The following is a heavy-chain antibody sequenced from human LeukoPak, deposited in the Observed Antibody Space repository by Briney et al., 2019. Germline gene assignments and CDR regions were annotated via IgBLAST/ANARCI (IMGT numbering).Heavy chain of an antibody. V-gene: IGHV1-2*06. CDR1: GYTFTGYY. Sequence: ASVKVSFKASGYTFTGYYMHWVRQAPGQGLEWMGRINPNSGGTNYAQKFQGRVTMTRDTSISTAYMELSRLRSDDTAVYYCARGFFESSWHVSGKNWFDPWGQGTLVTVSS. J-gene: IGHJ5*02. D-gene: IGHD6-13*01. CDR2: INPNSGGT. CDR3: ARGFFESSWHVSGKNWFDP.